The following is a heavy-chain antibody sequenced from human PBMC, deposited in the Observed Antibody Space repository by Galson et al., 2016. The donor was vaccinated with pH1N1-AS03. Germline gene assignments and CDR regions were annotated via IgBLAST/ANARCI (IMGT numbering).Heavy chain of an antibody. CDR3: ARGEMIGDDS. Sequence: SLRLSCAASGLEFSYFWMTWVRQAPGKGPEWVANIKQDGSETHYVDSVKGRFTISRDNAKNSLYLRMNSLRVEDTAMYYCARGEMIGDDSWGQGTLVTVSS. D-gene: IGHD3-16*01. CDR2: IKQDGSET. CDR1: GLEFSYFW. J-gene: IGHJ4*02. V-gene: IGHV3-7*03.